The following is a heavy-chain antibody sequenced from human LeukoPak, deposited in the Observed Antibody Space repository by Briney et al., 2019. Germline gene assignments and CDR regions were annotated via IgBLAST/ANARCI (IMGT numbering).Heavy chain of an antibody. Sequence: SVKVSCKASGGTFSSYAISWVRQAPGQGLEWMGRIIPIFGTANYAQKFQGGVTITTDESTSTAYMELSSLRSEDTAVYNCARATYYYDSTHPNDAFDIWGQGTMVTVSS. D-gene: IGHD3-22*01. CDR3: ARATYYYDSTHPNDAFDI. V-gene: IGHV1-69*05. J-gene: IGHJ3*02. CDR2: IIPIFGTA. CDR1: GGTFSSYA.